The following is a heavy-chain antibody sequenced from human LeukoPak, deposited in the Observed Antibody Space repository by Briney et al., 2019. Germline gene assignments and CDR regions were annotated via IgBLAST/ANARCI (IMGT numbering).Heavy chain of an antibody. D-gene: IGHD4-17*01. V-gene: IGHV3-21*01. Sequence: KSGGSLRLSCAASGFTFSSYSMNWVRQAPGKGLEWVASLSSSSSSIYYADSVKGRFTISRDNAKNSLYLQMNSLRAEDTAVYYCARGDPTVTTKQNFDYWGQGTLVTVSS. CDR2: LSSSSSSI. CDR3: ARGDPTVTTKQNFDY. CDR1: GFTFSSYS. J-gene: IGHJ4*02.